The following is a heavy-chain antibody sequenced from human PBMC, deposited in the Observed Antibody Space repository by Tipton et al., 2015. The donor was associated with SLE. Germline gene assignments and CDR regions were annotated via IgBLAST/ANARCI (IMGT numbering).Heavy chain of an antibody. V-gene: IGHV3-15*01. CDR3: ARDPYPWLQLNYFDY. Sequence: SLILSCAASGFTFSDYYMNWIRQAPGKGLEWVGRIKSKTDGGTTDYAAPVKGRFTISRDDSKNTLYLQMNSLKTEDTAVYYCARDPYPWLQLNYFDYWGQGTLVTVSS. J-gene: IGHJ4*02. CDR2: IKSKTDGGTT. D-gene: IGHD5-24*01. CDR1: GFTFSDYY.